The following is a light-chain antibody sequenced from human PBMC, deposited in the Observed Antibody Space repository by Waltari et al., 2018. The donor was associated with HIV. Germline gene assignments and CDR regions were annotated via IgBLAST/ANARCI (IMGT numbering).Light chain of an antibody. J-gene: IGKJ4*01. Sequence: EIVRAQCPDTLSVSPGERATLSCRASQSVSSNLAWYQQKNGQAPRLLIYGAATRATGIPARFSGIGSGNEYTFNIRSLRSEDFAVYYWQQHNRWLPYFGGGTKVEI. CDR3: QQHNRWLPY. CDR1: QSVSSN. CDR2: GAA. V-gene: IGKV3-15*01.